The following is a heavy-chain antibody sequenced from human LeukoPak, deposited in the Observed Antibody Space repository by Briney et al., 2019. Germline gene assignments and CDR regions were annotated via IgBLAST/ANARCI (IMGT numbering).Heavy chain of an antibody. J-gene: IGHJ4*02. V-gene: IGHV4-59*12. CDR1: GGSISGYY. Sequence: PSETLSLTCTVSGGSISGYYWSWIRQPPGKGLEWIGYISYSGSTNYNPSLKSRVTISVDTSKNHFSLKLSSVTAADTAVYYCASGAWATRLHSWAQGTLVIVSS. D-gene: IGHD5-24*01. CDR2: ISYSGST. CDR3: ASGAWATRLHS.